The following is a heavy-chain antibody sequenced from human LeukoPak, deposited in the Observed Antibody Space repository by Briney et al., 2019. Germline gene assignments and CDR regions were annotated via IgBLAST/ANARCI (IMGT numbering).Heavy chain of an antibody. V-gene: IGHV4-59*08. CDR3: ARRDENSSGYDY. J-gene: IGHJ4*02. CDR2: IYYSGST. D-gene: IGHD6-19*01. CDR1: GGSISSYY. Sequence: SETLSLTCTVSGGSISSYYWSWIRQPPGKGLEWIGYIYYSGSTNYNPSLKSRVTISVDTSKNQFSLKLSSVTAADTAVYYCARRDENSSGYDYWGQGTLVTVSS.